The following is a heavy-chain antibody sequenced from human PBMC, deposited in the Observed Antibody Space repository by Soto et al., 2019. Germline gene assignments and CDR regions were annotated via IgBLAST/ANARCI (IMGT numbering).Heavy chain of an antibody. CDR3: AKETFGVGWTLDF. J-gene: IGHJ4*02. D-gene: IGHD6-19*01. CDR2: ISGGGGNS. Sequence: HLLESGGGLVQPGGSRRLSCAASGFNFGDYTMTWVRQSPGKGLVWISTISGGGGNSYYADVVKGRITITRDNSKNTLYLQMNSLKGEDTALYYCAKETFGVGWTLDFWGQGTLVTVSS. CDR1: GFNFGDYT. V-gene: IGHV3-23*01.